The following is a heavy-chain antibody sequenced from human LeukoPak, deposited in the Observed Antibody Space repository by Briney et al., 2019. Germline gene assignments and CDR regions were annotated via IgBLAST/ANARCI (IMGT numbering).Heavy chain of an antibody. CDR1: GFTFSSYS. Sequence: GGSLRLSCAASGFTFSSYSMNWVRQAPGKGLEWVSYISSSSSTIYYADSVKGRFTISRDNAKNSLYLQMNSLRDEDTAVYYCARDRGVLMVYAISDYWGQGTLVTVSS. CDR2: ISSSSSTI. V-gene: IGHV3-48*02. CDR3: ARDRGVLMVYAISDY. J-gene: IGHJ4*02. D-gene: IGHD2-8*01.